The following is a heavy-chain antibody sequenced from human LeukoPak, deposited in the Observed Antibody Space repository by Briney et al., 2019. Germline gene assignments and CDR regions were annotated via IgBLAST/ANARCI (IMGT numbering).Heavy chain of an antibody. CDR1: GGSFSDYD. D-gene: IGHD6-19*01. J-gene: IGHJ3*01. CDR2: INHSGST. V-gene: IGHV4-34*01. CDR3: ARPGSGWAYDAFDV. Sequence: SETLSLTCAVYGGSFSDYDWSRIRQPPGKGLEWLGQINHSGSTNYNPSFQSRITLSIDKSKSHFSLNLSSVTAADTAVYYCARPGSGWAYDAFDVWGQGTVVTVSS.